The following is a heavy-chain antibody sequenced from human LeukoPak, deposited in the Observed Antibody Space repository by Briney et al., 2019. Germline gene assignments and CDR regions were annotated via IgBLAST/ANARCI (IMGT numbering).Heavy chain of an antibody. Sequence: PGGSLRLSCAASGFTFSSYSMNWVRQAPGKGLEWVSAISGSGGSTYYADSVKGRFTISRDNSKNTLYLQMNSLRAEDTAVYYCAKGPPNYSSGWYYFDYWGQGTLVTVSS. V-gene: IGHV3-23*01. D-gene: IGHD6-19*01. J-gene: IGHJ4*02. CDR3: AKGPPNYSSGWYYFDY. CDR1: GFTFSSYS. CDR2: ISGSGGST.